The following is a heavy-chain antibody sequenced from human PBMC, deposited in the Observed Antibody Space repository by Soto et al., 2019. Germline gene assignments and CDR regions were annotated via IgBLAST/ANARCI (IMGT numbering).Heavy chain of an antibody. Sequence: QVQLVQSGAEVKKPGSSVKVSCKASGGTFSGYAISWVRQAPGQGLEWMGEIIPMFGTSNYAQKFQGRVTITADESTSTAYMELSSLRSEDTAVYYCARGSCSSTSCYKEYYFDLWGKGTLVTVCS. CDR2: IIPMFGTS. CDR3: ARGSCSSTSCYKEYYFDL. J-gene: IGHJ4*02. V-gene: IGHV1-69*01. CDR1: GGTFSGYA. D-gene: IGHD2-2*02.